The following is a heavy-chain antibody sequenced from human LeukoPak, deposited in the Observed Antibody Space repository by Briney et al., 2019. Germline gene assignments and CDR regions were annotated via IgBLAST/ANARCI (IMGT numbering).Heavy chain of an antibody. CDR2: ISYSGGS. J-gene: IGHJ6*02. D-gene: IGHD4-17*01. CDR1: GGPLSTYY. Sequence: PSETLSLTCTVSGGPLSTYYWSWIRQPPGKGLEWIGYISYSGGSTYNPSLKSRVTISVDTSKNKFSLRVSSVTAADTAVYYCARDKEVTNYYYYGMDVWGQGTTVTVSS. V-gene: IGHV4-59*01. CDR3: ARDKEVTNYYYYGMDV.